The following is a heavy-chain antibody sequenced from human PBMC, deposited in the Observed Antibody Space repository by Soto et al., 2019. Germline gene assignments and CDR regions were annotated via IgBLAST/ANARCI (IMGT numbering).Heavy chain of an antibody. CDR2: IDPSDSYT. Sequence: PGEPLKISCKGSGYTFTDYWINWVRQMPGKGLEWMGRIDPSDSYTKYSPSFQGHVTISADKSISTAYLEWSSLEASDTAMYYCARARSITIFGVVGFEMDVWGQGTTVTVS. CDR1: GYTFTDYW. J-gene: IGHJ6*02. V-gene: IGHV5-10-1*01. D-gene: IGHD3-3*01. CDR3: ARARSITIFGVVGFEMDV.